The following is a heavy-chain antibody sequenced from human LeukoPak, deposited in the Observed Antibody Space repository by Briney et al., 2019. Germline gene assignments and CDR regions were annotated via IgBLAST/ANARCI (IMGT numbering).Heavy chain of an antibody. CDR1: GFTVSSNY. CDR2: IYSGGST. CDR3: AKGISSSWSWFDP. D-gene: IGHD6-13*01. V-gene: IGHV3-66*01. Sequence: PGGSLRLSCAASGFTVSSNYMSWVRQAPGKGLEWVSVIYSGGSTYYADSVKGRFTISRDNSKNTLYLQMNSLRAEDTAVYYCAKGISSSWSWFDPWGQGTLVTVSS. J-gene: IGHJ5*02.